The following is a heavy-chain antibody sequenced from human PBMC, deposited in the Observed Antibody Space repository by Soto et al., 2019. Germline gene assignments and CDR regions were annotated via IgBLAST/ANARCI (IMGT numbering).Heavy chain of an antibody. CDR2: IYSGGST. D-gene: IGHD3-3*01. Sequence: ESGGGLVQPGGSLRLSCAASGFTVSSNYMSWVRQAPGKGLEWVSVIYSGGSTYYADSVKGRFTISRDNSKNTLYLQMNSLRAEDTAVYYCARDFGLGERGYYYYMDVWGKGTTVTVSS. J-gene: IGHJ6*03. V-gene: IGHV3-66*01. CDR1: GFTVSSNY. CDR3: ARDFGLGERGYYYYMDV.